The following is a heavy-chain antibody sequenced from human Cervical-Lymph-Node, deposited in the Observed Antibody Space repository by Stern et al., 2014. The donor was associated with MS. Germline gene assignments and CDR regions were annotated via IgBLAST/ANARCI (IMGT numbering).Heavy chain of an antibody. CDR2: MNPDSGDT. D-gene: IGHD3-3*01. J-gene: IGHJ4*02. CDR1: GYTFTSDD. Sequence: QVQLVQSGAEVKKPGASVKVSCKASGYTFTSDDINWVRQVPGQGLEWMGWMNPDSGDTGYAQKFRGKFTITRDLSINTAYMEMSSLKFEDTAVYYCTRGWSARGQGTLVTVSS. V-gene: IGHV1-8*01. CDR3: TRGWSA.